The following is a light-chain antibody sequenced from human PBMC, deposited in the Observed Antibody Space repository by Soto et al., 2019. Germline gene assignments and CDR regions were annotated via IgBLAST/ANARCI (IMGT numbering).Light chain of an antibody. CDR2: RAS. CDR1: QSISSR. CDR3: QQYSRYSWT. J-gene: IGKJ1*01. V-gene: IGKV1-5*03. Sequence: DIQMTQSPSTLSTSVGDRVTISCRASQSISSRLAWYQQKPGEAPNLLIYRASSLQSGVPSRFSGSGSGTEFTLTISSLQPDDFATYYCQQYSRYSWTSGQGTKVEFK.